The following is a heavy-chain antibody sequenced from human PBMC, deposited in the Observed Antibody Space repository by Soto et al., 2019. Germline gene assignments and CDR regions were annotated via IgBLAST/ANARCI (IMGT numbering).Heavy chain of an antibody. CDR3: ARCDRKQQLVRWFDP. J-gene: IGHJ5*02. CDR2: INHSGST. D-gene: IGHD6-13*01. Sequence: SETLSLTCAVYGGSFSGYYWSWIRQPPGKGLEWIGEINHSGSTNYNPSLKSRVTISVDTSKNQFSLKLSSVTAADTAVYYCARCDRKQQLVRWFDPWGQGTLVNVSS. V-gene: IGHV4-34*01. CDR1: GGSFSGYY.